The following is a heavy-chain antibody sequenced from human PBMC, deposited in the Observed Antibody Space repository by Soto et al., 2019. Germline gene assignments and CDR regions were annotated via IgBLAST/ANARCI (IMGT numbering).Heavy chain of an antibody. D-gene: IGHD1-1*01. J-gene: IGHJ6*02. Sequence: SQTLSLPCAISGESVCSNGAAWNWIRQSPSRGLQWLGRTYYRSKWNNDYAVSVKSRITINPDTSKNQFSLQLNSVTPEDTAVYYCARGHAGTMDVWGQGTTVTVSS. CDR1: GESVCSNGAA. V-gene: IGHV6-1*01. CDR2: TYYRSKWNN. CDR3: ARGHAGTMDV.